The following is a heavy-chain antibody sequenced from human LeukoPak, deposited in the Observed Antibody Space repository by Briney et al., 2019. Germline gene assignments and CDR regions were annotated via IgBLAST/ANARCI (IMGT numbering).Heavy chain of an antibody. J-gene: IGHJ5*02. V-gene: IGHV4-4*07. CDR2: IYTSGST. CDR1: GASISSYY. Sequence: SETLSLTCTVSGASISSYYWSWIRQPAGQGLEWIGRIYTSGSTNYNPSLKSRVTMSEDTSKNQFSLKLSSVTAADTAVYYCARDHYDFWSGPKGSWFDPWGQGTLVTVS. CDR3: ARDHYDFWSGPKGSWFDP. D-gene: IGHD3-3*01.